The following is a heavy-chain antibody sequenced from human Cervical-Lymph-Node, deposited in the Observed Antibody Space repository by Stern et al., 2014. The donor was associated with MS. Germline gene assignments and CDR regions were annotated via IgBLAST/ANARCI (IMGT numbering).Heavy chain of an antibody. Sequence: VQLVESEAEVTKPGSSVKVSCKASGGTFSKFPSSWVRQAPGQGLEWTGGIFPVFGTPTCAQEFRGRVTITADVSTSTVYMELSSLRSDDTAVYYCALSSETSDRWYSLGYDLWGQGTLVTVSS. CDR1: GGTFSKFP. D-gene: IGHD6-13*01. V-gene: IGHV1-69*01. J-gene: IGHJ5*02. CDR3: ALSSETSDRWYSLGYDL. CDR2: IFPVFGTP.